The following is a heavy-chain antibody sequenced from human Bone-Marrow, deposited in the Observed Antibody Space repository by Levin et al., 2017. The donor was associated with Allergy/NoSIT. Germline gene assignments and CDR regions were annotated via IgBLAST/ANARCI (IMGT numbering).Heavy chain of an antibody. V-gene: IGHV3-53*01. D-gene: IGHD6-6*01. CDR1: GFTVSSHY. CDR2: IYSGGST. Sequence: GESLKISCAASGFTVSSHYMSWVRQAPGKGLEWVSVIYSGGSTYYADSVKGRFTISRDNSKNTLYLQMNSLRAEDTAVYYCARVGRSSSSQLAWYFDLWGRGTLVTVSS. CDR3: ARVGRSSSSQLAWYFDL. J-gene: IGHJ2*01.